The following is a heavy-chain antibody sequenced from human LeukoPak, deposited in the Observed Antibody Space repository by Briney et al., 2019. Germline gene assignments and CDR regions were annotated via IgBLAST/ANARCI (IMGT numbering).Heavy chain of an antibody. J-gene: IGHJ4*02. CDR3: XXDTGYSSSWY. CDR2: ISYDGSNK. CDR1: GFTFSSYG. D-gene: IGHD6-13*01. V-gene: IGHV3-30*03. Sequence: PGGSLRLSCAASGFTFSSYGMHWVRQAPGKGLEWVAVISYDGSNKYYADSVKGRFTISRDNSKNTLYLQMNSLRAEDTAVYYCXXDTGYSSSWYWGQGTLVTVSS.